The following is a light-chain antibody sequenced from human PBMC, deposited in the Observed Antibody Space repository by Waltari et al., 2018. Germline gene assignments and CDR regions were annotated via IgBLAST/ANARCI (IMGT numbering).Light chain of an antibody. J-gene: IGKJ2*01. CDR1: QSISTS. Sequence: DIQMMQSPSSLSKYVGDRVTITCRASQSISTSLNWYRQKAGQAPELLIYGAATLSSGVPSRFSGSGSGTDFTLTITTLQPEDVANYFCQQAYRTPHTFGRGTKL. CDR2: GAA. V-gene: IGKV1-39*01. CDR3: QQAYRTPHT.